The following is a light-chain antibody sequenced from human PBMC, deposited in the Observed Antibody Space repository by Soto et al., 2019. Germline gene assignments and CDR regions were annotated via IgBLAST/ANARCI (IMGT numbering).Light chain of an antibody. Sequence: DIQMTQSPSSLSASVGDRVTITCQASQDINNFLSWYQQKPGKSPKLLIYDASNLETGVPSRFSGSGSGTTFIFTISSLQAEDIATYYCQQHDYFPRTFGGGTKVEIK. CDR3: QQHDYFPRT. V-gene: IGKV1-33*01. CDR1: QDINNF. CDR2: DAS. J-gene: IGKJ4*01.